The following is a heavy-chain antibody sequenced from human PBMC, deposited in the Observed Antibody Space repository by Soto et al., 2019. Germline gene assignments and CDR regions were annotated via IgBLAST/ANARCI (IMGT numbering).Heavy chain of an antibody. Sequence: ASVKVSCKASGYTFSGYYIHWLRQAPGQGLEWMGWINPNSGGTNYAQKFQGRVTVTRDTPTSTAYMELSRLTSGDTAVYYCARSLTEGYCTITGCYTRPLYGMDVWGQGTTVTVSS. CDR1: GYTFSGYY. D-gene: IGHD2-2*02. CDR3: ARSLTEGYCTITGCYTRPLYGMDV. CDR2: INPNSGGT. J-gene: IGHJ6*02. V-gene: IGHV1-2*02.